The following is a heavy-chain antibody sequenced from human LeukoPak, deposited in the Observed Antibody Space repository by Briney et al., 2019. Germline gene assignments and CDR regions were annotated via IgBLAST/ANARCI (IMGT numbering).Heavy chain of an antibody. CDR2: INPNSGGT. D-gene: IGHD3-10*01. V-gene: IGHV1-2*02. Sequence: ASVKVSCKASGYTFTGYYMHWVRQAPGQGLEWVGWINPNSGGTNYAQKFQGRVTMTRDTSISTAYMELSRLRSDDTAVYYCAREVTMVRGVIKHWGQGTLVTVSS. CDR1: GYTFTGYY. CDR3: AREVTMVRGVIKH. J-gene: IGHJ1*01.